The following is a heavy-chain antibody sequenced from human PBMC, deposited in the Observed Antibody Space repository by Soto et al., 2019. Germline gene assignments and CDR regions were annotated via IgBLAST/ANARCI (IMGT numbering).Heavy chain of an antibody. J-gene: IGHJ6*02. CDR2: ISYDGSNK. Sequence: QVQLVESGGGVVQPGRSLRLSCAASGFTFSSYGMHWVRQAPGKGLEWVAVISYDGSNKYYADSVKGRFTISRDNSKNTLYLQMNSLRAEDTAVYYCAKEKGIAVAGTPPTYASRGMDVWGQGTTVTVSS. CDR3: AKEKGIAVAGTPPTYASRGMDV. D-gene: IGHD6-19*01. CDR1: GFTFSSYG. V-gene: IGHV3-30*18.